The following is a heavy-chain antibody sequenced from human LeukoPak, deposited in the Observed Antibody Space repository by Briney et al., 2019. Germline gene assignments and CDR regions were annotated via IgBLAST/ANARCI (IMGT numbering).Heavy chain of an antibody. CDR1: GFTFSSYG. V-gene: IGHV3-7*01. D-gene: IGHD5/OR15-5a*01. J-gene: IGHJ6*03. CDR2: IKQDGSEK. Sequence: GGSLRLSCAASGFTFSSYGMHWVRQAPGKGLEWVANIKQDGSEKYYVDSVKGRFTISRDNAKNSLYLQMNSLRAEDTAVYYCARDRLPTYYYYYMDVWGKGTTVTVSS. CDR3: ARDRLPTYYYYYMDV.